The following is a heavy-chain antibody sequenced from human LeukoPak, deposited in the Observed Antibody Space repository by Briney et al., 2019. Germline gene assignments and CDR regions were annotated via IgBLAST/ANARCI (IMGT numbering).Heavy chain of an antibody. J-gene: IGHJ4*02. CDR2: IHTSGNT. Sequence: SETLSLPCTVSGGSLSTYYWSWIRQPAGKGLESLGRIHTSGNTHYNPSLKSRVNMSVDTSQNQYSLKLSSVTAADTAVYYCAREGSMTARPFVSSDYWGQGTLVSISS. D-gene: IGHD6-6*01. V-gene: IGHV4-4*07. CDR3: AREGSMTARPFVSSDY. CDR1: GGSLSTYY.